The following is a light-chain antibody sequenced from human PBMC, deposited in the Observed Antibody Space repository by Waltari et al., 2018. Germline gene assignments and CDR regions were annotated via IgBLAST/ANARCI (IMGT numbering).Light chain of an antibody. CDR3: SSYTGIRSVI. V-gene: IGLV2-8*01. CDR1: SRDVGSYIH. CDR2: EVN. Sequence: QSALTQPPSASGSPGQSVTISCSGASRDVGSYIHFSWYQQHPGNAPRLIIYEVNKRPSGVPDRFSGSKSGNTASLTVSGLQSEDEAVYFCSSYTGIRSVIFGGGTHLSVL. J-gene: IGLJ2*01.